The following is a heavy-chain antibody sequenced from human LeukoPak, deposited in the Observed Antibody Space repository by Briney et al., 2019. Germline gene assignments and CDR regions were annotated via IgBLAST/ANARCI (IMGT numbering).Heavy chain of an antibody. V-gene: IGHV4-34*01. J-gene: IGHJ4*02. CDR1: GSFSDHS. D-gene: IGHD3-10*01. CDR3: ARDAVGVSSGNIDY. CDR2: IDVKRRT. Sequence: SETLSLTCAVYGSFSDHSWSWVRQPPGKGLEWIGEIDVKRRTSYSPSLTSRVTMSVDTSKNQFSLKLSSVTAADTAVYYCARDAVGVSSGNIDYWGQGTLVTVSS.